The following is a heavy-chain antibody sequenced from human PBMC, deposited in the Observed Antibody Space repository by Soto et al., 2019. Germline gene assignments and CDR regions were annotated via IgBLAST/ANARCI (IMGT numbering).Heavy chain of an antibody. CDR2: IYRSGST. J-gene: IGHJ3*02. Sequence: SETLSLTCAVSGGSISSGGYSWSWIRQPPGKGLEWIGYIYRSGSTYYNPSLKSRVTISVDRSKNQFSLKLSSVTAADTAVYYCAREGSYYDSSGYTRDAFDIWGQGTMVTVSS. D-gene: IGHD3-22*01. CDR1: GGSISSGGYS. V-gene: IGHV4-30-2*01. CDR3: AREGSYYDSSGYTRDAFDI.